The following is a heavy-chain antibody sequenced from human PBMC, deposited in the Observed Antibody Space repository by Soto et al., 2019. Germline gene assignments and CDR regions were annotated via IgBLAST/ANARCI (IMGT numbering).Heavy chain of an antibody. CDR1: GFTCSSYA. J-gene: IGHJ4*02. V-gene: IGHV3-23*01. CDR3: AKAGEYSSGWYEAYYFDY. Sequence: EVQLLESGGGLVQPGGSLRLSCAASGFTCSSYAMSWVRQAPGKGLEWVSAISGSGGSTYYADSVKGRFTISRDNSKNTLYLQMNSLRAEDTAVDYCAKAGEYSSGWYEAYYFDYWGQGTLVTVSS. CDR2: ISGSGGST. D-gene: IGHD6-19*01.